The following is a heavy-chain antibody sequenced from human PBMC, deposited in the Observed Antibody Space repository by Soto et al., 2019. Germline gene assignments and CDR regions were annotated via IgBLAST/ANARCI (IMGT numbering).Heavy chain of an antibody. CDR3: ASSEERYSSYSWFDP. CDR1: GFTFSSYS. D-gene: IGHD6-13*01. Sequence: PGGSLRLSCAASGFTFSSYSMNWVRQAPGKGLEWVSYISSSSSTIYYADSVKGRFTISRDNAKNSLYLQMNSLRDEDTAVYYCASSEERYSSYSWFDPWGQGTLVTVSS. CDR2: ISSSSSTI. V-gene: IGHV3-48*02. J-gene: IGHJ5*02.